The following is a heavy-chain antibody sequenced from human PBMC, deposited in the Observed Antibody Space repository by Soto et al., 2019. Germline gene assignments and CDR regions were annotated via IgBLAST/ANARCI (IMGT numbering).Heavy chain of an antibody. Sequence: QVQLVESGGGVVQPGRSLRLSCAASGFTFSSYGMHWVRQAPGKGLEWVAVISYDGSNKYYADSVKGRFTISRDNSKNTLYLQMNSLRAEDTAVYYCARSHQRIQLWLTTLFGYWGQGTLVTVSS. J-gene: IGHJ4*02. CDR1: GFTFSSYG. D-gene: IGHD5-18*01. CDR3: ARSHQRIQLWLTTLFGY. CDR2: ISYDGSNK. V-gene: IGHV3-30*03.